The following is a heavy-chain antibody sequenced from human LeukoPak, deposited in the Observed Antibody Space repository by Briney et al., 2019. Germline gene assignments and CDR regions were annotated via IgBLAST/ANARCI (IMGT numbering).Heavy chain of an antibody. D-gene: IGHD3-22*01. J-gene: IGHJ4*02. CDR1: GFPFSAYE. V-gene: IGHV3-48*03. Sequence: PGDSLRLSCAASGFPFSAYEMNWVRQAPGKGLEWVSYISGSDTTIYYADSVRGRFTISRDNAKDSLYLQMNSLRAEDTALYYCTTLGYHLDSWGQGTLVTVSS. CDR2: ISGSDTTI. CDR3: TTLGYHLDS.